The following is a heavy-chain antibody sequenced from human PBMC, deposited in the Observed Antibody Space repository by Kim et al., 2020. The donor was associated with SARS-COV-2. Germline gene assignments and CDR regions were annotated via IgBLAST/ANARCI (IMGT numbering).Heavy chain of an antibody. CDR1: GGSISSYC. J-gene: IGHJ3*01. D-gene: IGHD3-22*01. Sequence: SETLSLTCTVSGGSISSYCWSWIRQPPGKGLEWIGYIYYSGSTNYNPSLKSRVTISVDTSKNQFSLKLSSVTAADTAVYYCARQRLGDYYDSSGYTVWG. V-gene: IGHV4-59*08. CDR3: ARQRLGDYYDSSGYTV. CDR2: IYYSGST.